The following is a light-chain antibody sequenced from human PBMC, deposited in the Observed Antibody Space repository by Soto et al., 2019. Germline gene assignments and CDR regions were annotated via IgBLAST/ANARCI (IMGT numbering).Light chain of an antibody. CDR3: GTWGSLSGHFV. CDR1: SSDVGGYNY. J-gene: IGLJ1*01. V-gene: IGLV2-14*01. CDR2: DDS. Sequence: QSVLTQPASVSGSPGQSITISCTGTSSDVGGYNYVSWYQQHPGKAPKLMIYDDSNRPSGIPNRFSGSKSGTTASLAISGLQTGDEDDYYCGTWGSLSGHFVFGAGTKVTVL.